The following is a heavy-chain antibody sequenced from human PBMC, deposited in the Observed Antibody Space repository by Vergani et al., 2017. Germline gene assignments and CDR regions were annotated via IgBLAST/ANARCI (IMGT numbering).Heavy chain of an antibody. CDR3: ARGYKYDNSGYYYYLPDY. CDR2: ISSRSTYT. V-gene: IGHV3-21*01. J-gene: IGHJ4*02. Sequence: EVQLVESGGGLVKPGGSLRLSCAASGFTFSSYSMNWVRQAPGEGLEWVSSISSRSTYTYYADSVKGRFTISRDNAKSSLYLQMNSLRADDTAVYYCARGYKYDNSGYYYYLPDYWGQGTLVTVSS. D-gene: IGHD3-22*01. CDR1: GFTFSSYS.